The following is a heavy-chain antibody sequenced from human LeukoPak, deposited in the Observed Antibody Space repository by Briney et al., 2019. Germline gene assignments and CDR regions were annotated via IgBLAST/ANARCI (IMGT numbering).Heavy chain of an antibody. V-gene: IGHV3-23*01. CDR2: ISGSGGNT. D-gene: IGHD6-19*01. Sequence: GGFLRLSCVASGFTFSNYAMTWVRQAPGKGLEWVSAISGSGGNTYYADSVKGRFTISRDNSKNTLYLQMNSLRAEDTAVYYCAKDSVGVAGPDYWGQGTLVTVSS. J-gene: IGHJ4*02. CDR3: AKDSVGVAGPDY. CDR1: GFTFSNYA.